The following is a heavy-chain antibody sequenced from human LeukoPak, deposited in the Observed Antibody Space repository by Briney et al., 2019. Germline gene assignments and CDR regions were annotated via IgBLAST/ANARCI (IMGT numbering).Heavy chain of an antibody. CDR3: ARGGPKYYDYVWGSLDY. CDR2: IYYSGST. V-gene: IGHV4-59*01. J-gene: IGHJ4*02. D-gene: IGHD3-16*01. Sequence: KPSETLSLTXTVSGGSISSYYWSSIRQPPGKGLEWLGYIYYSGSTNYNPSLKSRVTISVDTSKNQFSLKLSSVTAADTAVYYCARGGPKYYDYVWGSLDYWGQGTLVTVSS. CDR1: GGSISSYY.